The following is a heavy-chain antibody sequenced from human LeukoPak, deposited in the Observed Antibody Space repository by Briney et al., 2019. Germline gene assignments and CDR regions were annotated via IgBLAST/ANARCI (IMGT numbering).Heavy chain of an antibody. CDR1: GASISSFY. Sequence: SETLSLTCTVSGASISSFYWSWIRHSPGKGFEWIGSVFYSGDTTYNPSLKSRVTLSLDTSKNQFSLKLSSVTAADTAVYYCARPRGYSYYFDYWGQGTLVTVSS. CDR3: ARPRGYSYYFDY. D-gene: IGHD5-18*01. CDR2: VFYSGDT. V-gene: IGHV4-59*08. J-gene: IGHJ4*02.